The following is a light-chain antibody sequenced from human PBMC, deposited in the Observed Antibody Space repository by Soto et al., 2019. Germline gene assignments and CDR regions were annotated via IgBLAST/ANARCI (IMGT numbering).Light chain of an antibody. CDR1: TGAVTSGHR. CDR3: LLTFRGPWV. CDR2: DTS. V-gene: IGLV7-46*01. J-gene: IGLJ3*02. Sequence: QTVVTQEPSLTVSPGGTVTLTCASSTGAVTSGHRPYWFQQKPGQAPRILIFDTSNRHSWTPARFSGSLLGGQAALTLSGAQPEDEAEYYCLLTFRGPWVFGGGTKLTVL.